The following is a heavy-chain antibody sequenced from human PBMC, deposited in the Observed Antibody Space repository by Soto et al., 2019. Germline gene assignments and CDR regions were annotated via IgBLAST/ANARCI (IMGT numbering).Heavy chain of an antibody. CDR2: ISSSSSYI. J-gene: IGHJ3*02. CDR1: GFTFSSFA. CDR3: ARPTYKKMADCAFDI. Sequence: EVQLLESGGGLVQPGGSLRLSCAASGFTFSSFAMSWVRQAPGKGLEWVSSISSSSSYIYYADSVKGRFTISRDNAKNSLYLQMNSLRAEDTAVYYCARPTYKKMADCAFDIWGQGTMVTVS. V-gene: IGHV3-21*01. D-gene: IGHD1-1*01.